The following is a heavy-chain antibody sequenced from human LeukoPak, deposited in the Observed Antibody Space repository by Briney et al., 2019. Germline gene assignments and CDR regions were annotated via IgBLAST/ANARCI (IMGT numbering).Heavy chain of an antibody. D-gene: IGHD5-18*01. CDR2: IRNKADNYAT. Sequence: PGGSLKLSCAASGFTFSGSTMHWVRQASGKGLEWVGRIRNKADNYATVYAASVKGRFTISRDDSKNTLYLQMNSLRAEDTAVYYCAKDHLEDTAMVNPDYWGQGTLVTVSS. CDR1: GFTFSGST. CDR3: AKDHLEDTAMVNPDY. V-gene: IGHV3-73*01. J-gene: IGHJ4*02.